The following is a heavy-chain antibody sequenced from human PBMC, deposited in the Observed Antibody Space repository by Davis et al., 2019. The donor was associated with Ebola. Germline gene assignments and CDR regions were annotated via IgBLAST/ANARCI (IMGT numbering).Heavy chain of an antibody. J-gene: IGHJ5*02. CDR2: IYYSGST. V-gene: IGHV4-59*08. CDR1: GGSISSYY. CDR3: ARHEATVTTSWFDP. Sequence: SETLSLTCTVSGGSISSYYLRWIRRPPGKGLEWTGYIYYSGSTNYNPSLKSRVTISVDTSKNQFSLKLSSVTAADTAVYYCARHEATVTTSWFDPWGQGTLVTVSS. D-gene: IGHD4-17*01.